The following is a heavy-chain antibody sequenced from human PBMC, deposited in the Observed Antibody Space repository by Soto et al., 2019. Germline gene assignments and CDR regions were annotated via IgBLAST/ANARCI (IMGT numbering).Heavy chain of an antibody. CDR3: AKDQAVRSAVAYYNFDY. CDR2: ISGSGGST. Sequence: PGGSLRLSCAASGFTFSSYAMSWVRQAPGKGLEWVSAISGSGGSTYYADSVKGRFTISRDNSKNTLYLQMNSLRAEDTAVYYCAKDQAVRSAVAYYNFDYWGQGTLVTVSS. V-gene: IGHV3-23*01. D-gene: IGHD6-19*01. CDR1: GFTFSSYA. J-gene: IGHJ4*02.